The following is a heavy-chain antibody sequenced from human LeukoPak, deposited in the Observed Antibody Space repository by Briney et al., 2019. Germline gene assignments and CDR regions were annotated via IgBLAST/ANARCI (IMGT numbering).Heavy chain of an antibody. CDR2: ITGDGGRT. CDR3: AKEGPIAVAGYFDY. Sequence: PGGSLRLSCAASGFTFDDYAMHWVRQPPGKGLEWVSLITGDGGRTYYADSVKGRFTISRDNSKNSLYLQMNSLRTEDTALYYCAKEGPIAVAGYFDYWGQGALVTVSS. CDR1: GFTFDDYA. V-gene: IGHV3-43*02. J-gene: IGHJ4*02. D-gene: IGHD6-19*01.